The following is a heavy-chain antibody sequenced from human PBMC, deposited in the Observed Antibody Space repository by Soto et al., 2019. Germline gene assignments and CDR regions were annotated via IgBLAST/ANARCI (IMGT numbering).Heavy chain of an antibody. CDR1: GFTFSSYA. V-gene: IGHV3-23*01. CDR2: ISGSGGST. J-gene: IGHJ4*02. Sequence: GESLKISCAASGFTFSSYAMSWVRQAPGKGLEWVSAISGSGGSTYYADSVKGRFTISRDNSKNTLYLQMNSLRAEDTAVYYCAKDLIITIFGVVKGYYFDYWGQGTLVTVSS. D-gene: IGHD3-3*01. CDR3: AKDLIITIFGVVKGYYFDY.